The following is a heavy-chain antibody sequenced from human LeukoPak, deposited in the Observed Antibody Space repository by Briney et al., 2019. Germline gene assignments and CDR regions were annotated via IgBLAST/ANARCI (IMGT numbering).Heavy chain of an antibody. CDR1: GFTFDDYA. J-gene: IGHJ4*02. D-gene: IGHD3-22*01. V-gene: IGHV3-9*01. CDR3: AKGPRFAYYYDSSGYPGDY. Sequence: PGRSLRLSCAASGFTFDDYAMHWVRQAPGKGLEWVSGISWNSGSIGYADSVKGRFTISRDNAKNSLYLQMNSLRAEDTAVYYCAKGPRFAYYYDSSGYPGDYWGQGTLVTVSS. CDR2: ISWNSGSI.